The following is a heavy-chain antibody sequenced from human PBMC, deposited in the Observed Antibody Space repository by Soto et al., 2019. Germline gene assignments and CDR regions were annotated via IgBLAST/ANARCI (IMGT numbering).Heavy chain of an antibody. CDR3: ARAYGDYVFDY. CDR1: GGSLNSYY. J-gene: IGHJ4*02. V-gene: IGHV4-59*01. D-gene: IGHD4-17*01. Sequence: SETLSLTCPVSGGSLNSYYWTWIRQSPGKGLEWIGYVSSTGSTNYNPSLKSRVILSLDASTSEVSLSLTSVTAADAAVYYCARAYGDYVFDYWGQGTLVTVS. CDR2: VSSTGST.